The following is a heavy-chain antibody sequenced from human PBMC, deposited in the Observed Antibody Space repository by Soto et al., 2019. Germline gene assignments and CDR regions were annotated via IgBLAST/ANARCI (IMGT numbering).Heavy chain of an antibody. CDR2: VYYTGTT. Sequence: SETLSLTCTVSGGSISSYFYIWVRQPPGKGLEWIGSVYYTGTTDYNPSLKSRVTISVDTSKTQFSLNLRSVTAADTAVYYCARDLAAVPRAVDYWGRGTLVT. CDR3: ARDLAAVPRAVDY. CDR1: GGSISSYF. D-gene: IGHD6-13*01. V-gene: IGHV4-59*01. J-gene: IGHJ4*02.